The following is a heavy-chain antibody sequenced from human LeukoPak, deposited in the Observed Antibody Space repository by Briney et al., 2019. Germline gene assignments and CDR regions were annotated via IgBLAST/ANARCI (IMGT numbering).Heavy chain of an antibody. D-gene: IGHD6-19*01. Sequence: PSETLSLTCTVSGGSISSYYWTWIRQPPGKGLEWIGYIYYSGSTNYNPSLKSRVTISVDTSKNQISLKLSSVTAADTAVYFCARGNGWYAYWGQGTLVTVSS. J-gene: IGHJ4*02. CDR1: GGSISSYY. V-gene: IGHV4-59*01. CDR2: IYYSGST. CDR3: ARGNGWYAY.